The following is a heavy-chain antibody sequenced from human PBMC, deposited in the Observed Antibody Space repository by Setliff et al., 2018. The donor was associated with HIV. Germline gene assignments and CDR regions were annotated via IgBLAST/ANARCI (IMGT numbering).Heavy chain of an antibody. V-gene: IGHV1-69-2*01. J-gene: IGHJ4*02. D-gene: IGHD3-22*01. CDR1: GYTFTDYH. Sequence: ASVKVSCKASGYTFTDYHMHWVQQAPGEGLEWMGRVDPEDGETIYAEKFQDRVTTNADTSTDTAYMELSSLGSEDTAMYYCAASMMIEVCPAHWGQGTLVTVSS. CDR3: AASMMIEVCPAH. CDR2: VDPEDGET.